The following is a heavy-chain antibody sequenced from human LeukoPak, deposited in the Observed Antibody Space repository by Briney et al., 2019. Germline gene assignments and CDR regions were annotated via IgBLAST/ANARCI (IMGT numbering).Heavy chain of an antibody. CDR1: GFTFNNYA. CDR2: ISSSGRTT. V-gene: IGHV3-23*01. D-gene: IGHD6-19*01. Sequence: GGSLRLSCAASGFTFNNYAMTWVRQAPGKGLEWVSSISSSGRTTYPADSVKGRFTISRDSSKNSLYLQMNSLRAEDTAVYYCATLTVASTFDYWGQGALVTVSS. J-gene: IGHJ4*02. CDR3: ATLTVASTFDY.